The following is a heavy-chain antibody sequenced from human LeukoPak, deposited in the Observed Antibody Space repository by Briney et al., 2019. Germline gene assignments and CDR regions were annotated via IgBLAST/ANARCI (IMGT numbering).Heavy chain of an antibody. CDR3: AGEFAY. CDR2: INHSGST. Sequence: SETLSLTCAVYGGSFSGYYWSWVRQPPGKGLEWIGEINHSGSTNYNPSLKSRVTMSLDTSKNQFSLNLSSVTAADTAVYYCAGEFAYWGQGTLVTVPS. V-gene: IGHV4-34*01. CDR1: GGSFSGYY. J-gene: IGHJ4*02.